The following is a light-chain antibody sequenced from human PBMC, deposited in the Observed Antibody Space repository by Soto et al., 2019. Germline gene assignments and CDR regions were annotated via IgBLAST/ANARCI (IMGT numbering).Light chain of an antibody. CDR1: QGISNY. CDR2: AAA. Sequence: DIQMTQSPSSLSASVGDRVTITCRASQGISNYLAWYQQKPGKVPKLLIYAAATLQSGVPSRFSGSGSGTDFTLTISRLQPEEVATYYCQKSETFGQGTKVEIK. J-gene: IGKJ1*01. V-gene: IGKV1-27*01. CDR3: QKSET.